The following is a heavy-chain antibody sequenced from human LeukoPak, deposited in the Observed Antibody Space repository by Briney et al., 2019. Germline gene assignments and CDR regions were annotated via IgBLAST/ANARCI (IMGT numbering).Heavy chain of an antibody. Sequence: GGSLRLSCAASGFTFSSYGMHWVRQAPGKGLEGVAVISYDGSNKYYADSVKGRFTISRDNAKNSLYLQMNSLRAEDTAVYYCACERVMTGLKSWGQGTLVTVSS. CDR1: GFTFSSYG. CDR3: ACERVMTGLKS. J-gene: IGHJ5*02. D-gene: IGHD5/OR15-5a*01. CDR2: ISYDGSNK. V-gene: IGHV3-30*03.